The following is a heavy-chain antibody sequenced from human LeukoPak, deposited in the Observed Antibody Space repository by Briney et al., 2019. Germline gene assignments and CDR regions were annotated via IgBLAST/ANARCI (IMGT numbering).Heavy chain of an antibody. CDR1: GFIFDIYA. CDR2: ISGSGGST. J-gene: IGHJ4*02. Sequence: GGSLRLSCVASGFIFDIYAMSWVRQSPGKGLQWVSAISGSGGSTYYADSVKGRFTISRDNSKNTLYLQMNSLRAEDTAVYYCAKPRWSGNYYFDYWGQGTLVTVSS. CDR3: AKPRWSGNYYFDY. D-gene: IGHD3-3*01. V-gene: IGHV3-23*01.